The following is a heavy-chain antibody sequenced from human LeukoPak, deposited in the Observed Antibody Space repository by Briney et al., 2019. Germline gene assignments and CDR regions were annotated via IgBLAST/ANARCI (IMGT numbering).Heavy chain of an antibody. CDR1: GFTFSTFA. D-gene: IGHD2-15*01. CDR3: AKANAKYCSGGSCFDAFDI. Sequence: GGSLRLSCVASGFTFSTFAMIWVRQPPGKGLEWVSSIFPSGGEIHYADSVRGRFTISRDNSKSTLSLQMNSLRAEDTAIYYCAKANAKYCSGGSCFDAFDIWGQGTMVTVSS. V-gene: IGHV3-23*01. J-gene: IGHJ3*02. CDR2: IFPSGGEI.